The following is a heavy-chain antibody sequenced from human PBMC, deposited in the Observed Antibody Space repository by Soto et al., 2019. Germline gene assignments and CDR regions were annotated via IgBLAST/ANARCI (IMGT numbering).Heavy chain of an antibody. V-gene: IGHV4-34*01. CDR1: GDSFNTYY. Sequence: SETLSLTCAVYGDSFNTYYWSWIRQPPGKGLEWIGEINYGGSSNYNPSLKSRVTILVDTSNKQFSLRLTSVTAADTAVYYCARGRRVGYCLGISCHNWFDPWGQGTLVTVSS. J-gene: IGHJ5*02. CDR2: INYGGSS. CDR3: ARGRRVGYCLGISCHNWFDP. D-gene: IGHD2-2*01.